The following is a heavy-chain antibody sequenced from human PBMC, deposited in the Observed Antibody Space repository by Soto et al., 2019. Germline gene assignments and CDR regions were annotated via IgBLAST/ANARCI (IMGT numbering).Heavy chain of an antibody. J-gene: IGHJ4*02. CDR3: ANKYYDFWSNSYRGYYFDY. CDR2: INHSGSN. V-gene: IGHV4-34*01. D-gene: IGHD3-3*01. Sequence: VHLQQWGAGLLKPSETLSLTCAVYGASFSVYYWSWIRQPPGKGLVWIGEINHSGSNNYNPSLKCRVTISVDTSKHQFSMKVSSVTAADTAVYLCANKYYDFWSNSYRGYYFDYWGQGNLVTVSS. CDR1: GASFSVYY.